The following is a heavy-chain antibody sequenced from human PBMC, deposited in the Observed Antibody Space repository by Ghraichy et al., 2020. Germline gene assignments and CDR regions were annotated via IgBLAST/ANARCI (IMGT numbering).Heavy chain of an antibody. J-gene: IGHJ4*02. CDR2: LSSVGGTT. V-gene: IGHV3-23*01. D-gene: IGHD3-22*01. CDR1: GFTFSSYS. Sequence: LSLTCAASGFTFSSYSMSWVRQAPGKGLEWVSTLSSVGGTTYYADSVKGRFTVSRDNSKNTLYLQMNSLRAEDTAEYYCAKRGDSGGYQYFDYWGQGTLVTVSS. CDR3: AKRGDSGGYQYFDY.